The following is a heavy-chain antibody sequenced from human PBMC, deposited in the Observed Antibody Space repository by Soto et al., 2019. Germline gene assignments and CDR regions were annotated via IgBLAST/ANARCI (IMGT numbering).Heavy chain of an antibody. CDR2: ISSSSSYI. V-gene: IGHV3-21*01. CDR3: ASPQVMGEPFPFDY. D-gene: IGHD3-16*01. CDR1: GFTFSSYS. Sequence: EVQLVESGGGLVKPGGSLRLSCAASGFTFSSYSMNWVRQAPGKGLEWVSSISSSSSYIYYADSVKGRFTISRDNAKNSLYLQMNSLRAEDTAVYYCASPQVMGEPFPFDYWGQGTLVTVSS. J-gene: IGHJ4*02.